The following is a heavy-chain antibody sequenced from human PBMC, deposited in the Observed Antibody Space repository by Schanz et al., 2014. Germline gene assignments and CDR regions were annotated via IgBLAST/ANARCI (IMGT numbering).Heavy chain of an antibody. CDR2: VYFSGTT. Sequence: QLQLQESGPGLVKPSETLSLTCTVSGGSISSGESYWGWIRQSPEEGLQYIGCVYFSGTTAYSPSLKGPVTIPVDTSKNQSSLMLTSVTAADTAVYFCARHGGYYDVLNSFDIWGQGTLVTVSS. J-gene: IGHJ5*02. CDR1: GGSISSGESY. D-gene: IGHD3-16*01. V-gene: IGHV4-39*01. CDR3: ARHGGYYDVLNSFDI.